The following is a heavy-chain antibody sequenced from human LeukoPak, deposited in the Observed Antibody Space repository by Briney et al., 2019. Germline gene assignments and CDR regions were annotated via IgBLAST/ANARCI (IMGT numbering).Heavy chain of an antibody. Sequence: GGSLRLSCAASGFTFSSYAMSWVRQAPGKGLEWVSAISGSGGSTYYADSVKGRFTISRDNSKNTLYLQMNSLRAEDTAVYYCAKSGWFGELLYTPLDYWGQGTLVSVSS. CDR3: AKSGWFGELLYTPLDY. CDR2: ISGSGGST. CDR1: GFTFSSYA. V-gene: IGHV3-23*01. J-gene: IGHJ4*02. D-gene: IGHD3-10*01.